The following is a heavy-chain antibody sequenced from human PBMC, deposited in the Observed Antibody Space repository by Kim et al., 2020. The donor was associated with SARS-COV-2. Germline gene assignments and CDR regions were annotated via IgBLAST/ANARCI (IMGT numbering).Heavy chain of an antibody. Sequence: NPSLKSRVTISVDTSKSQFSLNLRSVTAADTAVYFCARGDGYKDPRYFDYWGQGTLVAVSS. CDR3: ARGDGYKDPRYFDY. D-gene: IGHD5-12*01. J-gene: IGHJ4*02. V-gene: IGHV4-34*01.